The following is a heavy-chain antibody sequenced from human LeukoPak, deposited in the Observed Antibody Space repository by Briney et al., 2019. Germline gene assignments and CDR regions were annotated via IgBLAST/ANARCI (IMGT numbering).Heavy chain of an antibody. CDR2: IIPIFGTA. CDR1: GGTFSSYA. CDR3: ARDQDSSGYYFDY. Sequence: ASVKVSCKASGGTFSSYAISWVRQAPGQGLEWMGGIIPIFGTANYAQKFQGRVTITADESTSTAYMEMSSLRSEDTAVYYCARDQDSSGYYFDYWGQGTLVTVSS. V-gene: IGHV1-69*13. J-gene: IGHJ4*02. D-gene: IGHD3-22*01.